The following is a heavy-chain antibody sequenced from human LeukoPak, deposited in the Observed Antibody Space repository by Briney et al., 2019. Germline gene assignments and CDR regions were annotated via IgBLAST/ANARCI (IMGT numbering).Heavy chain of an antibody. J-gene: IGHJ4*02. V-gene: IGHV3-23*01. D-gene: IGHD4-17*01. CDR1: GFTFNSYA. Sequence: PGGSLRLSSAASGFTFNSYAMSWVRQASGKGLEWVSTVTGSGSATYYADSVKGRFIISRDNSKNTLYLQMNSLRADDTALYYCAKAMSTVMGGTDYWGQGTLVTVSS. CDR3: AKAMSTVMGGTDY. CDR2: VTGSGSAT.